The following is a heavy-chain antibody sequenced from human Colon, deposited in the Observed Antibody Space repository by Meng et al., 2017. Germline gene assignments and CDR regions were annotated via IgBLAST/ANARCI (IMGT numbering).Heavy chain of an antibody. D-gene: IGHD2-15*01. CDR1: GGSFSGDY. Sequence: QGQLQPWGSVLLKPSETLSLTCAVYGGSFSGDYWSWIRQPPGKGLEWIGEINHSGSTNYNPSLKSRVTISVDESNNQYSLSLTSVTAADTAIYYCGRNGAYSIDPWGRGTLVTVSS. V-gene: IGHV4-34*01. CDR2: INHSGST. J-gene: IGHJ5*02. CDR3: GRNGAYSIDP.